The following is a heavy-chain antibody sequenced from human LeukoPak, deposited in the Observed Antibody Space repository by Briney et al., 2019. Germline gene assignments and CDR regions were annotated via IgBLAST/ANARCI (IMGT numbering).Heavy chain of an antibody. Sequence: GGSLRLSCAASGFTFSSYAMNWVRQAPGKGLEWVSGISGSGGNTYYSDSVKGRFTISRDNSKNTLYLQMNSLRAEDTAVYYCARGGEAVFDYWGHGTLVTVSS. D-gene: IGHD5-12*01. J-gene: IGHJ4*01. CDR3: ARGGEAVFDY. CDR2: ISGSGGNT. V-gene: IGHV3-23*01. CDR1: GFTFSSYA.